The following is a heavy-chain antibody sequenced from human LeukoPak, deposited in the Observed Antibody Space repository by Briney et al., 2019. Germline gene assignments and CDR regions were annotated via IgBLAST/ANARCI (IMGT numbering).Heavy chain of an antibody. CDR1: GSTVSGYD. D-gene: IGHD6-6*01. CDR3: ARGSSNVAARNNCCDP. V-gene: IGHV3-21*01. Sequence: GGSLSLSCAASGSTVSGYDMKWVHQAPGKGLECVSSISGSSSHIYYADSMKGRFTISRDNGKHSLYLQMNSLIAEDTGVYFCARGSSNVAARNNCCDPWGQGTLVRVSS. CDR2: ISGSSSHI. J-gene: IGHJ5*02.